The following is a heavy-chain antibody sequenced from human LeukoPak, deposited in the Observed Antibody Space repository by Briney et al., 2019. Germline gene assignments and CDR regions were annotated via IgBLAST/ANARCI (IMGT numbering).Heavy chain of an antibody. J-gene: IGHJ4*02. V-gene: IGHV3-74*01. D-gene: IGHD1-26*01. CDR3: ARDLYSGDCPDY. Sequence: GGSLRLSCAASGFTFSSYWMQWVRQAPGKGLVWVSRIDSAGSRTSYEDSVKGRFTISRDNAKNTLYLQMNSLRAEDTAVYYCARDLYSGDCPDYWGQGTQITVSS. CDR1: GFTFSSYW. CDR2: IDSAGSRT.